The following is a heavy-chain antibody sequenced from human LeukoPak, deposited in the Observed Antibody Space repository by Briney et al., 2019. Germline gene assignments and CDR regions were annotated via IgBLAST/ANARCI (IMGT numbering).Heavy chain of an antibody. CDR1: GFTFNTYA. CDR2: IKQDGSQQ. CDR3: SNGIYSSSY. J-gene: IGHJ4*02. D-gene: IGHD6-6*01. Sequence: PGRSLRLSCAASGFTFNTYAIHWVRQAPGKGLEWVANIKQDGSQQYYLDSVEGRFTISRDNAKNSLYLQMNNLRAEDTAVYYCSNGIYSSSYWGQGTLVTVSS. V-gene: IGHV3-7*01.